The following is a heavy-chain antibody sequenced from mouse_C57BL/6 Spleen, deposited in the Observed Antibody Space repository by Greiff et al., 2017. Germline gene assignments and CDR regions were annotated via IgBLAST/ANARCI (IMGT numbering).Heavy chain of an antibody. CDR2: IHPNSGST. J-gene: IGHJ2*01. D-gene: IGHD3-2*02. CDR1: GYTFTSYW. Sequence: QVQLKQPGAELVKPGASVKLSCKASGYTFTSYWMHWVKQRPGQGLEWIGMIHPNSGSTNYNEKFKSKATLTVDKSSSTAYMQLSSLTSEDSAVYYCARDSSGYFDYWGQGTTLTVSP. CDR3: ARDSSGYFDY. V-gene: IGHV1-64*01.